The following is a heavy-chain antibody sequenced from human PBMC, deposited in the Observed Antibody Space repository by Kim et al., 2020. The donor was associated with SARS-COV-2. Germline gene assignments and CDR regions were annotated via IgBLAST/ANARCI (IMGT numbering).Heavy chain of an antibody. CDR3: ARDKGGLGYYYYMDV. D-gene: IGHD7-27*01. Sequence: SVKVSCKASGGTFSSYAISWVRQALGQGLEWMGRIIPILGIANYAQKFQGRVTITADKSTSTAYMELSSLRSEDTAVYYCARDKGGLGYYYYMDVWGNG. CDR1: GGTFSSYA. V-gene: IGHV1-69*04. CDR2: IIPILGIA. J-gene: IGHJ6*03.